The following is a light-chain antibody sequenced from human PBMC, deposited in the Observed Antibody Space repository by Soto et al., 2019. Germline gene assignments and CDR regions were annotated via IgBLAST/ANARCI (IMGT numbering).Light chain of an antibody. CDR3: QQYVSYPLT. Sequence: DIQMTQSPSNLSASVGDRVTVTCRAGQSISSWLAWYQQKPGKAPNLLIYKASKLQSGVPSRFSGSGSGTEFTLTITSLPPDDSAAYYCQQYVSYPLTFGGGTKVDIK. J-gene: IGKJ4*01. CDR2: KAS. CDR1: QSISSW. V-gene: IGKV1-5*03.